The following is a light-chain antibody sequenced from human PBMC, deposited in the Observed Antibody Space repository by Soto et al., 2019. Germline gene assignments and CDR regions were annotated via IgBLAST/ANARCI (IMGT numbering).Light chain of an antibody. J-gene: IGKJ1*01. CDR2: GAS. CDR3: QQFYKWPQT. V-gene: IGKV3-15*01. CDR1: QSVDNN. Sequence: ETALTQSPATLSVSPGERATLSCRASQSVDNNLAWYQQKPGQATRLLIYGASTRATGIPARFSGSGSGTDFTLTISCLQSEDFAVYFCQQFYKWPQTVGHGTKVDSK.